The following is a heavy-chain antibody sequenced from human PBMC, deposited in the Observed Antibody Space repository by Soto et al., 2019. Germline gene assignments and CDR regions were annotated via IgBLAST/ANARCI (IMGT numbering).Heavy chain of an antibody. CDR2: MNPNSGNT. Sequence: ASVMVSFTDSGSTLARYDSNWMRQPTAKGLGWMGWMNPNSGNTGYAQKFQGRVTMTRNTSISTAYMELSSLRSEDTAVYYCARGLLTTYYYGSGRPPGHWGQGTLVTVSS. CDR1: GSTLARYD. J-gene: IGHJ4*02. CDR3: ARGLLTTYYYGSGRPPGH. D-gene: IGHD3-10*01. V-gene: IGHV1-8*01.